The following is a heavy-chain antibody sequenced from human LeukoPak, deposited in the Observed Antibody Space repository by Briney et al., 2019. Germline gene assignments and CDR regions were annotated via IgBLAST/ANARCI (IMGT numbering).Heavy chain of an antibody. CDR1: GFTFSDYY. Sequence: GGSLRLSCAASGFTFSDYYMSWIRQAPGKGLEWVSYISSSSSYTNYADSVKGRFTISRDNAKNSLYLQMNSQRAEDTAVYYCARDRSYYGSGSPNWFDPWGQGTLVIVSS. V-gene: IGHV3-11*05. D-gene: IGHD3-10*01. CDR3: ARDRSYYGSGSPNWFDP. CDR2: ISSSSSYT. J-gene: IGHJ5*02.